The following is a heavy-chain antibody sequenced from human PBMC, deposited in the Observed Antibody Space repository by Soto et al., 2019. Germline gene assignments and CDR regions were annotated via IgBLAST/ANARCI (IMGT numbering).Heavy chain of an antibody. Sequence: QLQLQESGPGLVKPSETLSLTCTVSGGSISSSSYYWGWIRQPPGKGLEWIGSIYYSGSTYYNPSLKSRVTISVDPSKNQFSLKLSSVTAADTAVYYCARRKDYDFWSGYYGFDPWGQGTLVTVSS. V-gene: IGHV4-39*01. CDR3: ARRKDYDFWSGYYGFDP. J-gene: IGHJ5*02. CDR2: IYYSGST. D-gene: IGHD3-3*01. CDR1: GGSISSSSYY.